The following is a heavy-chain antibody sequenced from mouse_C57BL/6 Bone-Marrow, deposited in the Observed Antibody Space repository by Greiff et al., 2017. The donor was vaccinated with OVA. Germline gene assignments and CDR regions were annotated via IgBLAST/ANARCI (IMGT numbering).Heavy chain of an antibody. Sequence: VQLQQSGPGLVQPSQSLSITCTVSGFSLTSYGVHWVRQSPGKGLEWLGVIWSGGSTDYNAAFISRLSISKDNSKSQVFFKMNILQADDTAIYYCARMPFAYWGQGTLVTVSA. J-gene: IGHJ3*01. V-gene: IGHV2-2*01. CDR3: ARMPFAY. CDR2: IWSGGST. CDR1: GFSLTSYG.